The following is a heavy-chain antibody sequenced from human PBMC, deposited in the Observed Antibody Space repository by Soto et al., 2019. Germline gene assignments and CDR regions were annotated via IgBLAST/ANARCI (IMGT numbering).Heavy chain of an antibody. J-gene: IGHJ6*03. V-gene: IGHV3-15*01. CDR3: TAPKSEKYYGSGREDYYMDV. CDR1: GFTFSNAW. Sequence: EVQLVESGGGLVKPGGSLRLSCAASGFTFSNAWMSWVRQAPGKGLEWVGRIKSKTDGGTTDYAAPVKGRFTISRDHSKNTLYLQMNSLKTEDTAVDYCTAPKSEKYYGSGREDYYMDVWGKGTTVTVSS. CDR2: IKSKTDGGTT. D-gene: IGHD3-10*01.